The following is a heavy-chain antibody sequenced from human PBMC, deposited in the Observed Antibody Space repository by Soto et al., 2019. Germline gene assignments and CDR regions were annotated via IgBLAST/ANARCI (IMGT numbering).Heavy chain of an antibody. J-gene: IGHJ5*01. V-gene: IGHV4-4*02. CDR3: AKSSGVSPQYWFES. Sequence: SETLSLTCGVSGGSISQINWWSWVRQSPQKGLEWIGEIYHDGTTNYNPSLQSRVTLSVDKSKKQFFLRLTSVTAADTAIYYFAKSSGVSPQYWFESWGQGTLVTVCS. CDR2: IYHDGTT. CDR1: GGSISQINW. D-gene: IGHD3-10*01.